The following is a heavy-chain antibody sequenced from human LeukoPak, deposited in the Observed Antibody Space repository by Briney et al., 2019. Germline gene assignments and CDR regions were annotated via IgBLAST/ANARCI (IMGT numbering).Heavy chain of an antibody. V-gene: IGHV4-59*01. CDR1: GGSISSYY. CDR3: ARAEYQLYYYYMDV. Sequence: SETLSLTCTVSGGSISSYYWSWIRQPPGKGLEWIGYIYYSGSTNYNPSLKSRVTISVDTSKNQFSLKLSSVTAADTAAYYCARAEYQLYYYYMDVWGKGTTVTVSS. CDR2: IYYSGST. D-gene: IGHD2-2*01. J-gene: IGHJ6*03.